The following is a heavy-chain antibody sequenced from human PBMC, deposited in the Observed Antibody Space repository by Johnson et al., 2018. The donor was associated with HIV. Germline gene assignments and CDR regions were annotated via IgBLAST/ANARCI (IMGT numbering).Heavy chain of an antibody. D-gene: IGHD2-21*02. Sequence: VQLVESGGGVVRPGGSLRLSCAASGFTFDDYGMSWVRQAPGQGLEWVSGINWNGGSTGYVDSVKGRFTISRDNAKNSLYLQMNSLRAEDTAVYYCARDHRAYCGGDCYSDAFDIWGQGTMVTVSS. V-gene: IGHV3-20*04. CDR2: INWNGGST. J-gene: IGHJ3*02. CDR3: ARDHRAYCGGDCYSDAFDI. CDR1: GFTFDDYG.